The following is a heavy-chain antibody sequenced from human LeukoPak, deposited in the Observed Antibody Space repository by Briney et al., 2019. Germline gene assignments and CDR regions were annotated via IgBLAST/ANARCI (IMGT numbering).Heavy chain of an antibody. CDR3: ARLDSSSWNY. J-gene: IGHJ4*02. CDR1: GGTFSSYV. D-gene: IGHD6-13*01. V-gene: IGHV1-69*04. Sequence: SVKVSCKASGGTFSSYVISWVRQAPGQGLEWMGRIIPILGIANYAQKFQGRVTITADRSTSTAYMELSSLRSEDTAVYYCARLDSSSWNYWGQGTLVTVSS. CDR2: IIPILGIA.